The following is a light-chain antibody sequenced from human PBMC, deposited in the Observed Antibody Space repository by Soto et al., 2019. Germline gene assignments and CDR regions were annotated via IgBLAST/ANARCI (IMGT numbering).Light chain of an antibody. CDR2: LGS. J-gene: IGKJ1*01. CDR3: MQALQSTWT. CDR1: QSLLHSNGYNY. V-gene: IGKV2-28*01. Sequence: DIVTAQSPLSLPVTPGAPASISCRSSQSLLHSNGYNYLDWYLQKPGQSPQLLIYLGSNRASGVPDRFSGSGSGTDFTLKISRVEAEDVGVYYCMQALQSTWTFGQGTKVEIK.